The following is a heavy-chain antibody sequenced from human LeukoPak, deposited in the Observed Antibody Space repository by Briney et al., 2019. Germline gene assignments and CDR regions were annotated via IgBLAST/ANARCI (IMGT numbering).Heavy chain of an antibody. V-gene: IGHV4-61*05. J-gene: IGHJ5*02. CDR1: GGSISSSSHF. D-gene: IGHD3-10*01. CDR3: ATVLYGSGNNRFDP. CDR2: IYYSGST. Sequence: SETLSLTCTVSGGSISSSSHFWGWIRQPPGKGLEWIGYIYYSGSTNYNPSLKSRVTISVDTSKNQFSLKLSSVTAADTAVYYCATVLYGSGNNRFDPWGQGTLVTVSS.